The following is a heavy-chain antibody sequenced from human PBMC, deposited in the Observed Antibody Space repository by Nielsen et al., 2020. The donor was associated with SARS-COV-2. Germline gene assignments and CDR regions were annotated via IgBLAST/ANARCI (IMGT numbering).Heavy chain of an antibody. Sequence: GESLKISCEVSGFTFSNYDMQWVRQVTGKGLEWVSSIGRAGDTHYSGSVKGRFTISRESAKNSLYLQMNSLRVEDTAVYYCAKDLGGSYGGIDYWGQGTLVTVSS. CDR2: IGRAGDT. CDR1: GFTFSNYD. D-gene: IGHD1-26*01. J-gene: IGHJ4*02. CDR3: AKDLGGSYGGIDY. V-gene: IGHV3-13*04.